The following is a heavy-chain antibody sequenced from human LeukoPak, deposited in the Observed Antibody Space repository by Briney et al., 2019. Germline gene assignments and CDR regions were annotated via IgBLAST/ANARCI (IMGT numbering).Heavy chain of an antibody. Sequence: SGGSLRLSCAASGFTFSSYEMNWVRQAPGKGLEWVSYISSSGSTIYYADSVKGRFTISRDNAKNSLYLQMNSLRAEDTAVYYCARGNSNGFDIWGQGTMVTVSS. CDR3: ARGNSNGFDI. J-gene: IGHJ3*02. V-gene: IGHV3-48*03. CDR2: ISSSGSTI. D-gene: IGHD1-7*01. CDR1: GFTFSSYE.